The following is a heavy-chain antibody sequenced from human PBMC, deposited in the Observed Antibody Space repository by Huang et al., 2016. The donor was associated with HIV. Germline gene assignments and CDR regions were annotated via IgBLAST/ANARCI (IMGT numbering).Heavy chain of an antibody. D-gene: IGHD3-16*01. CDR3: ARSLMGEDPFDI. CDR1: GGPLSGHY. CDR2: VNHRGSA. Sequence: QVRLHQWGTGLVRPSETLSLTCAVYGGPLSGHYWSWVRLPPGGSLEWLGEVNHRGSANYNPSLQRRLSMAIDTYKKQFSLKLCSGTAADTALYYCARSLMGEDPFDIWGQGTLVTVSS. J-gene: IGHJ3*02. V-gene: IGHV4-34*01.